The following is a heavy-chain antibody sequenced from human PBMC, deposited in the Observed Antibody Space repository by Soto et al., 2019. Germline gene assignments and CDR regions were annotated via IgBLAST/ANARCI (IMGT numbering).Heavy chain of an antibody. D-gene: IGHD3-10*01. CDR1: GGSMSSCGHS. CDR3: ARAPPGPSPRWDV. Sequence: QVQLQESGSGLVKPSQTLSVTCAVSGGSMSSCGHSWSWIRQSAGKGLEWIGCIYATGKTYYNPSLRSRVTLSVDTSKNLFSLNVTSVTAADTAVYFCARAPPGPSPRWDVWGQGTTVTVSS. CDR2: IYATGKT. V-gene: IGHV4-30-2*06. J-gene: IGHJ6*02.